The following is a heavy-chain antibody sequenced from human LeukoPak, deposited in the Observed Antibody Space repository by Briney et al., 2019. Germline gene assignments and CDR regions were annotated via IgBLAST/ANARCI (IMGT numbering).Heavy chain of an antibody. CDR3: ARRKRTSEDFDY. V-gene: IGHV5-51*01. CDR2: TYPGESDT. CDR1: GYSFTSYW. Sequence: GESLKISCKGSGYSFTSYWIGWVRQMPGKGLEWMGITYPGESDTRYSPSFQGQDTISADKSISTAYLQWSSLKASDTAMYYCARRKRTSEDFDYWGQGTLVTVSS. D-gene: IGHD3/OR15-3a*01. J-gene: IGHJ4*02.